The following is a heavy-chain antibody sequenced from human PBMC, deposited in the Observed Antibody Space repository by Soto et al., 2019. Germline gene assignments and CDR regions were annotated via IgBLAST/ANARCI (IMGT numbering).Heavy chain of an antibody. J-gene: IGHJ5*02. CDR1: GFTFSSYA. D-gene: IGHD2-2*01. CDR3: ARVVGPEYCSSTSCFKYNWFDP. V-gene: IGHV3-30-3*01. Sequence: ESGGGVVQPGRSLRLSCAASGFTFSSYAMHWVRQAPGKGLEWVAVISYDGSNKYYADSVKGRFTISRDNSKNTLYLQMNSLRAEDTAVYYCARVVGPEYCSSTSCFKYNWFDPWGQGTLVTVSS. CDR2: ISYDGSNK.